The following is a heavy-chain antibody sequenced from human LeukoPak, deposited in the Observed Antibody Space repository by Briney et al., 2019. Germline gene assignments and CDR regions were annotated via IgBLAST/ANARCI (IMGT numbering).Heavy chain of an antibody. CDR2: INAKTGGA. CDR3: ARGANYLDSQAVWAFDI. CDR1: GYTFTSYY. D-gene: IGHD3-22*01. V-gene: IGHV1-2*02. Sequence: ASVTVSCKASGYTFTSYYMEWVRQAPGQGLEWMGWINAKTGGANYAQHFQGRVTMTRDMSISTAYMELSSLSSDDTAVYYCARGANYLDSQAVWAFDIWGQGTMVTVSS. J-gene: IGHJ3*02.